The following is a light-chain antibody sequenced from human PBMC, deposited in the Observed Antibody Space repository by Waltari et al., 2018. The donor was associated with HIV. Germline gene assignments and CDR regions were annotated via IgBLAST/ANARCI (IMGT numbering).Light chain of an antibody. CDR3: QQSFYSPT. CDR1: QSVKTY. CDR2: TAT. J-gene: IGKJ3*01. Sequence: DIQMTQSPSSLSASIGDRVNITCRASQSVKTYLNWYQQKQGQAPKILIYTATTLHTGVPSRFSGSGSGTDSTLTITNLQPDDFAIYFCQQSFYSPTFGPGTTVDIK. V-gene: IGKV1-39*01.